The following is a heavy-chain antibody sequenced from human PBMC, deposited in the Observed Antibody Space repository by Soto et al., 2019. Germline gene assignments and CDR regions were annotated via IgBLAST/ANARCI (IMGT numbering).Heavy chain of an antibody. CDR3: ARATGLGTYYFDY. CDR2: IYYSGST. CDR1: GGSISSYY. D-gene: IGHD3-22*01. J-gene: IGHJ4*02. Sequence: QVQLQESGPGLVKPSETLSLTCTVSGGSISSYYWSWIRQPPGKGLEWIGYIYYSGSTNYNPSLKSRVTISVDTSKNQFSLKLSSVTAADTAVYYCARATGLGTYYFDYWGQGTLVTVSS. V-gene: IGHV4-59*01.